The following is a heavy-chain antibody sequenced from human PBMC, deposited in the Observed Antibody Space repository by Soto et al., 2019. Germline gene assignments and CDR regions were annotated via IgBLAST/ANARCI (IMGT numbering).Heavy chain of an antibody. CDR3: ARDLGYYYDSSGSLPLDY. J-gene: IGHJ4*02. V-gene: IGHV3-23*01. D-gene: IGHD3-22*01. CDR2: IGGSGTST. CDR1: GFTFSTYA. Sequence: GGSLRLSCAASGFTFSTYAMSWVRQAPGKGLEWASSIGGSGTSTYYADSVKGRFTISRDKSKNTLYLQMNSLRAEDTAVYYCARDLGYYYDSSGSLPLDYWGQGTLVTVSS.